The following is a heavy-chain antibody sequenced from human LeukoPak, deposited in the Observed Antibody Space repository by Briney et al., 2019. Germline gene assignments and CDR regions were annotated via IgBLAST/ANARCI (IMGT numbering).Heavy chain of an antibody. Sequence: SERLSLTCAVYGGSFSGYYWSWIRQPPGKGLEWIGEINHSGSTNYNPSLKSRVTISVDTSKNQFSLKLSSVTAADTAVYYCARARRSSIAGRPRDFDYWGQGTLVTVSS. V-gene: IGHV4-34*01. J-gene: IGHJ4*02. D-gene: IGHD6-6*01. CDR2: INHSGST. CDR3: ARARRSSIAGRPRDFDY. CDR1: GGSFSGYY.